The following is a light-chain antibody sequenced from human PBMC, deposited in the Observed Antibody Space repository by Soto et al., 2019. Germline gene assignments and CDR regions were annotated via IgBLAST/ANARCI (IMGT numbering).Light chain of an antibody. V-gene: IGLV2-14*01. Sequence: QSVLTQPASVSGSPGQSITISCTGSSSDVGAYNFVSWYQHHPGKAPKLILYEVTTHPSGVSSRFSGSKSGNTASLTISGLQADDEATYYCSSYTSSNTPYVFGTGTKVTVL. CDR3: SSYTSSNTPYV. CDR2: EVT. J-gene: IGLJ1*01. CDR1: SSDVGAYNF.